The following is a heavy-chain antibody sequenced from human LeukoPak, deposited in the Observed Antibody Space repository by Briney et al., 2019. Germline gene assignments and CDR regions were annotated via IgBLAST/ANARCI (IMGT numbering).Heavy chain of an antibody. CDR1: GFTFSSVW. V-gene: IGHV3-15*01. CDR3: TTGGSTAGN. CDR2: IRKTADGGTA. Sequence: PGGSLRLSCTASGFTFSSVWMSWVRQAPGKGLQWVVRIRKTADGGTADYAAPVQGRFSISRDDSKKTLYLQMNSLKTEDTAVYYCTTGGSTAGNWGQGTLVTVSS. J-gene: IGHJ4*02.